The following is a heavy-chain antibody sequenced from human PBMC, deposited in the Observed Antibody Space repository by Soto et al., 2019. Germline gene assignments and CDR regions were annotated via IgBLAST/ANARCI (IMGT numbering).Heavy chain of an antibody. CDR1: GYTFTSYD. V-gene: IGHV1-8*01. CDR2: MNPNSGNT. Sequence: ASVKVSCKASGYTFTSYDINWVRQATGQGLEWMGWMNPNSGNTGYAQKFQGRVTMTRNTSISTAYMELSSLRSEDTAVYYRARSRITRERAFDIWGQGTMVTVSS. J-gene: IGHJ3*02. CDR3: ARSRITRERAFDI. D-gene: IGHD3-10*01.